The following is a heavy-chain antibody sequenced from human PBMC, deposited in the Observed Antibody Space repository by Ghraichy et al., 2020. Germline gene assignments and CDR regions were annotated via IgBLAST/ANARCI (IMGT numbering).Heavy chain of an antibody. V-gene: IGHV4-39*01. D-gene: IGHD1-26*01. CDR1: GGSISSDIYY. J-gene: IGHJ3*02. CDR2: IYYSGSA. Sequence: SETLSLTCTVSGGSISSDIYYWGWIRQPPGKGLEWIGSIYYSGSAYYKSSLKSRVTISVDTSKNQFSLKVNSATAADTAVYFCARQSDSGTFPFEAFDIWGPGAVGTVSS. CDR3: ARQSDSGTFPFEAFDI.